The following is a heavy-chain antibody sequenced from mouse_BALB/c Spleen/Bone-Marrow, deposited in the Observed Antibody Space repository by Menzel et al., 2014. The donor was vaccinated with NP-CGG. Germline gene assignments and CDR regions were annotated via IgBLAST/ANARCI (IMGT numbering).Heavy chain of an antibody. CDR3: ARNPYGNYAMDY. CDR2: IWSDGNT. D-gene: IGHD2-10*02. V-gene: IGHV2-6*02. Sequence: VKLVESGPGLVSPSQSLSITCTVSGFSLTSYGLHWVRQPPGKGLEWLVVIWSDGNTTYNSALKSRLSISKDNSKSQVFLKMNSLQTDDTAMYYCARNPYGNYAMDYWGQGTSVTVSS. J-gene: IGHJ4*01. CDR1: GFSLTSYG.